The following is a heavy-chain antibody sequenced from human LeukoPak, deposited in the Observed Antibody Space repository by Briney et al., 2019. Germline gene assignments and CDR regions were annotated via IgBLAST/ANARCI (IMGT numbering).Heavy chain of an antibody. D-gene: IGHD1-26*01. Sequence: SETLSLTCTVSGDSISSYYWSWIRQPPGKGLEWIGYLYYSGSTNYNPSLQSRVTISVDRSKNQFSLKLTSVTAADTAVYYCARENDILGSTAFDYWGQGTLVTVSS. CDR1: GDSISSYY. CDR2: LYYSGST. J-gene: IGHJ4*02. V-gene: IGHV4-59*01. CDR3: ARENDILGSTAFDY.